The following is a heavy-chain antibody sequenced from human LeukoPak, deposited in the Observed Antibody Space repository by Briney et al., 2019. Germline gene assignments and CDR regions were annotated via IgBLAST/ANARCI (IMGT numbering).Heavy chain of an antibody. Sequence: PGGSLRLSCAASGFTFSSYWMSWVRQAPGKGLEWVSFIYSGGSTYYADSVKGRFTISRDNSKNTLYLQMNSLRAEDTAVYYCARGAHDSSGYYYSFDYWGQGTLVTVSS. J-gene: IGHJ4*02. V-gene: IGHV3-66*01. CDR2: IYSGGST. D-gene: IGHD3-22*01. CDR1: GFTFSSYW. CDR3: ARGAHDSSGYYYSFDY.